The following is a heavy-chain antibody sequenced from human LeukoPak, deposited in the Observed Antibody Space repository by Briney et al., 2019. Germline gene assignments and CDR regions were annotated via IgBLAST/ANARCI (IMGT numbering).Heavy chain of an antibody. J-gene: IGHJ4*02. V-gene: IGHV4-34*01. Sequence: SETLSLTCAVYGGSFSGYYWSWIRQPPGKGLEWIGEINHSGSTNYNPSLKSRVTISVDTSKNQFSLKLSSVTAADTAVYYCARVGLQDIVVVPAASYYFDYWGQGTLVTVSS. D-gene: IGHD2-2*01. CDR1: GGSFSGYY. CDR3: ARVGLQDIVVVPAASYYFDY. CDR2: INHSGST.